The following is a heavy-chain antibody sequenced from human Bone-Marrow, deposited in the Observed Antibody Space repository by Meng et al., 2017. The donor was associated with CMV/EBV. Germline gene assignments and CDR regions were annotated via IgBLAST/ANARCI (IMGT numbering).Heavy chain of an antibody. CDR1: GFTFSSYS. D-gene: IGHD3/OR15-3a*01. Sequence: GESLKISCAASGFTFSSYSMNWVRQAPGKGLEWVSYISSSSTIYYADSVKGRFTISRDNAKNSLYLQMNSLRAEDTAVYYCARPTRTYYYGMDVWGQGNTVTVSS. CDR2: ISSSSTI. CDR3: ARPTRTYYYGMDV. V-gene: IGHV3-48*04. J-gene: IGHJ6*02.